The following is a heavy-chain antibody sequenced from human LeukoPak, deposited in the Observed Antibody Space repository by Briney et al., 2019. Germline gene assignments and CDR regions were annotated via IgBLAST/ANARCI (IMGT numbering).Heavy chain of an antibody. CDR3: ARNTSYHYDRSGDLFHF. CDR1: GGSISDGSSY. D-gene: IGHD3-22*01. CDR2: IYNSAST. Sequence: SETLSLTCSVSGGSISDGSSYWGWIRQPPGKGLEWIGSIYNSASTTYNPSLKSRVIISIDTSNNQFSLKLSSVTAADTALYYCARNTSYHYDRSGDLFHFWVEGTLVTVSS. V-gene: IGHV4-39*01. J-gene: IGHJ4*02.